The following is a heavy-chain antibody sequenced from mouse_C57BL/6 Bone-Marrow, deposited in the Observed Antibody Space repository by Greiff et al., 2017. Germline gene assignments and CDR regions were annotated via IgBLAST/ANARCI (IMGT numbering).Heavy chain of an antibody. CDR3: ARKMVDYYGSSYLAWFAY. CDR1: GYTFTSYW. CDR2: IDPSDSET. V-gene: IGHV1-52*01. D-gene: IGHD1-1*01. Sequence: QVQLQQPGAELVRPGSSVKLSCKASGYTFTSYWMHWVKQRPIQGLEWIGNIDPSDSETHYNQKFKDKATLTVDKSSSTAYMQLSSLTSEDSAVYYCARKMVDYYGSSYLAWFAYWGQGTLVTVSA. J-gene: IGHJ3*01.